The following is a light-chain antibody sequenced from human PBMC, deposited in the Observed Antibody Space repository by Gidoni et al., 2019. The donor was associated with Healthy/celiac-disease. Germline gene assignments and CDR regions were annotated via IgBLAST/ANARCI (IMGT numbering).Light chain of an antibody. Sequence: QAVATQEPSLTVSPGATVTLTCGSSTGAVTSGHYPYWFQQKPGQAPRTLIYDTSNKHSWTPARFSGSLLGGKAALTLSGAQPEDEAEYYCLLSYSGARPWVFGGGTKLTVL. CDR1: TGAVTSGHY. CDR2: DTS. V-gene: IGLV7-46*01. J-gene: IGLJ3*02. CDR3: LLSYSGARPWV.